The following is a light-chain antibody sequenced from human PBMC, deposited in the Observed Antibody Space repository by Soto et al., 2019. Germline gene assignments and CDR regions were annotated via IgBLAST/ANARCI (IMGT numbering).Light chain of an antibody. CDR2: AAS. CDR3: QQSYSIPLT. J-gene: IGKJ4*01. CDR1: QSISSY. V-gene: IGKV1-39*01. Sequence: DIQMTHSPSSLSASVGDRFTITCRASQSISSYLNWYQQKPGKAPKLLIYAASSLQSGVPSRFSGRGSGTDFTLTISSLQPEDFATYYCQQSYSIPLTFGGGTKVEI.